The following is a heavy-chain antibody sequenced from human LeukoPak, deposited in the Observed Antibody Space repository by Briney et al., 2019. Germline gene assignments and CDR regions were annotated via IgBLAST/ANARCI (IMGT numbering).Heavy chain of an antibody. CDR1: GYSFTSYW. Sequence: GESLQISCKGSGYSFTSYWIGWVRQMPGKGLEWMGIIYHGDSDTRYSPSFQGQVTISADKSISTAYLQWSSLKASDTAMYYCARRPDYDSFYFDYWGQGTLVTVSS. J-gene: IGHJ4*02. V-gene: IGHV5-51*01. CDR2: IYHGDSDT. CDR3: ARRPDYDSFYFDY. D-gene: IGHD3-22*01.